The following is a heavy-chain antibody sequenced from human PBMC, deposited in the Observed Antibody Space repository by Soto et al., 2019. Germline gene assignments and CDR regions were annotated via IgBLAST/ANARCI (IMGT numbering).Heavy chain of an antibody. CDR1: GGTFSSYA. CDR2: IIPIFVTA. D-gene: IGHD6-19*01. CDR3: ARERGRTLQLLVTVDYSGTLYSAYAMDV. Sequence: SVKVSCKASGGTFSSYAISWVRQAPGQGLEWMGGIIPIFVTANYAQKFQGRVTITADKSTSTAYMKLSSLRSEDTAVYYCARERGRTLQLLVTVDYSGTLYSAYAMDVWGQGTTVTVSS. V-gene: IGHV1-69*06. J-gene: IGHJ6*02.